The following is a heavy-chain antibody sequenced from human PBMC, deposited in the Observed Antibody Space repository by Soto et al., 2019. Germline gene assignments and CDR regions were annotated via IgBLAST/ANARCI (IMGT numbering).Heavy chain of an antibody. D-gene: IGHD6-19*01. J-gene: IGHJ4*02. Sequence: PSETLSLTCTVSGGSLSSGSFFWGWIRQPPGKGLEWIGHIYFTGTSSYSPSLKSRVTMFVDTSKNNFSLRLTSVTAADTAVYYGVRREAVAGSQFDFWGQGTLVTVSS. CDR3: VRREAVAGSQFDF. CDR2: IYFTGTS. V-gene: IGHV4-39*02. CDR1: GGSLSSGSFF.